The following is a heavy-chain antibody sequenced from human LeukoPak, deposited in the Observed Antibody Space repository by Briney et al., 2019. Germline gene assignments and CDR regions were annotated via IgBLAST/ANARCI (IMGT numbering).Heavy chain of an antibody. CDR1: GFSLSSYE. CDR3: ARRYCSSTSCTLDY. J-gene: IGHJ4*02. Sequence: GGSLRLSCAASGFSLSSYEVNWVRQAPGKGLEWVSYIGTSGSTKYYADSVKGRFTISRDNVENSLYLQMNSLRAEDTAVYYCARRYCSSTSCTLDYWGQGTLVTVSS. V-gene: IGHV3-48*03. D-gene: IGHD2-2*01. CDR2: IGTSGSTK.